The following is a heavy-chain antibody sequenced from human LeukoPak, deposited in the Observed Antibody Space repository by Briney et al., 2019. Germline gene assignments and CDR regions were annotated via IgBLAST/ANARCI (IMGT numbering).Heavy chain of an antibody. CDR1: GFTFSSYS. CDR2: ISSSSSYI. Sequence: GGSLRLSCAASGFTFSSYSMNWVRQAPGKGLEWVSSISSSSSYIYYADSVKGRFTISRDNAKNSMYLQMNSVRAEDTAVYYCAREEMATIGADGFDIWGQGKMVTVSS. J-gene: IGHJ3*02. CDR3: AREEMATIGADGFDI. D-gene: IGHD5-24*01. V-gene: IGHV3-21*01.